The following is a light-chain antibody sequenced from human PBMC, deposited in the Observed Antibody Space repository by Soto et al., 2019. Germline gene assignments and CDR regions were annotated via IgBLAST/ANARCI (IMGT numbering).Light chain of an antibody. CDR1: QSVSNY. Sequence: EIVLTQSPATLSLSPGERATLSCRASQSVSNYLAWYQHKPGQAPRLLIYDASNRATGIPARFSGSVSGTDFTLTISSLEPEDFAVYYCQQRNDWPPYTFGQGTKLEIK. J-gene: IGKJ2*01. CDR2: DAS. V-gene: IGKV3-11*01. CDR3: QQRNDWPPYT.